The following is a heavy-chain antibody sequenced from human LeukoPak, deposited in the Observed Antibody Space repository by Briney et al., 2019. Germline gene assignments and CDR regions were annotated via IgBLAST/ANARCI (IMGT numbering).Heavy chain of an antibody. J-gene: IGHJ4*02. D-gene: IGHD3-22*01. CDR1: GFTFSSYA. CDR3: ARSGLLGDSSGYTNY. Sequence: PGRSLRLSCAASGFTFSSYAMHWVRQAPGKGLEWVSYISSSSSTIYYADSVKGRFTISRDNAKNSLYLQMNSLRAEDTAVYYCARSGLLGDSSGYTNYWGQGTLVTVSS. CDR2: ISSSSSTI. V-gene: IGHV3-48*01.